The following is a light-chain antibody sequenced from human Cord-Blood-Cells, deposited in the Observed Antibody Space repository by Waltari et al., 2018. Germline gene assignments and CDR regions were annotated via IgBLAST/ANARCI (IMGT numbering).Light chain of an antibody. CDR2: KAS. CDR3: QQYNSYSPWT. V-gene: IGKV1-5*03. Sequence: DIQMTQSPSTLSASVGDRVTITCRASQSISSWLAWYQEKPGRAPKLLIYKASSLESGVPSRFSGSGSGTEFTLTIHSLQPDDFATYYCQQYNSYSPWTFGQGTKVEIK. J-gene: IGKJ1*01. CDR1: QSISSW.